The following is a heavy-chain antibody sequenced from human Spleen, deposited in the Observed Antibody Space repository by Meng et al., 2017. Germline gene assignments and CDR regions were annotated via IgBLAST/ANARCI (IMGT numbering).Heavy chain of an antibody. CDR1: GFNFSSYE. CDR2: ISSSGSTI. CDR3: ARGSGSYSNWFDP. J-gene: IGHJ5*02. Sequence: GASLKTSCAASGFNFSSYEMNWVRQAPGKGLEWVSYISSSGSTIYYADSVKGRFTISRDNAKNTLYLQMDSLRPEDTAVYYCARGSGSYSNWFDPWGQGTQVTIAS. V-gene: IGHV3-48*03. D-gene: IGHD1-26*01.